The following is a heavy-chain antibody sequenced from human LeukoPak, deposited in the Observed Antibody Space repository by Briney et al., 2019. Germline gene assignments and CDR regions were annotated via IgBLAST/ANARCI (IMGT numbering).Heavy chain of an antibody. D-gene: IGHD6-19*01. V-gene: IGHV4-61*08. CDR1: GGSFSSGGYY. Sequence: SETLSLTCNVSGGSFSSGGYYWNWIRQPPGKGLEWIGHVSYSGSSNYNPSLKSRVTISLDTSKNQFSLKLSSVTAADTAVYFCARDPKSAVGYYYYGMEVWGQGTTVTVSS. CDR3: ARDPKSAVGYYYYGMEV. J-gene: IGHJ6*02. CDR2: VSYSGSS.